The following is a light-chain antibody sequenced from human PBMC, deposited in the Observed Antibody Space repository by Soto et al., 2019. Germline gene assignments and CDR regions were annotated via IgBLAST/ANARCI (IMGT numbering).Light chain of an antibody. V-gene: IGLV2-8*01. Sequence: QSVLTQPASVSGSPGQSVTISCTGTKNDIGVYDFVSWYQHHPGKAPRLIIYEVVQRPSGVPDRFSGSKSGNTASLTISGLQAEDEADYYCSSYTSATTLDVVFGGGTKVTVL. CDR2: EVV. CDR1: KNDIGVYDF. J-gene: IGLJ2*01. CDR3: SSYTSATTLDVV.